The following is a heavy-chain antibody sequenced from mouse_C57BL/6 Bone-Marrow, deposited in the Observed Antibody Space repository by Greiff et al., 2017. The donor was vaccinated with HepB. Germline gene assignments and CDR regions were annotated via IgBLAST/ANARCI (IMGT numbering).Heavy chain of an antibody. CDR2: IRLKSDNYAT. CDR3: SITTVVAHYAMDY. Sequence: EVKLEESGGGLVKPGGSMKLSCVASGFTFSNYWMNWVRQSPEKGLEWVAQIRLKSDNYATHYAESVKGRFTISRDDSKSSVYLQMNNLRDEDTGIYYCSITTVVAHYAMDYWGQGTSVTVSS. D-gene: IGHD1-1*01. CDR1: GFTFSNYW. J-gene: IGHJ4*01. V-gene: IGHV6-3*01.